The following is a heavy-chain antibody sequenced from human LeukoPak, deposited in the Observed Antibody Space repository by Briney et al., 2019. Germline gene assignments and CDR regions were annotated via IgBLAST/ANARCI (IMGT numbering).Heavy chain of an antibody. CDR1: GFTFSSYS. CDR2: ISSSSSYI. J-gene: IGHJ4*02. D-gene: IGHD6-19*01. CDR3: ARDSRRLGTWLD. V-gene: IGHV3-21*01. Sequence: GGSLRLSCAASGFTFSSYSMNWVRQAPGKGLEWVSSISSSSSYIYYADSVKGRFTISRDNAKNSLYLQMNSLRAEDTAVYYCARDSRRLGTWLDWGQGTLVTVSS.